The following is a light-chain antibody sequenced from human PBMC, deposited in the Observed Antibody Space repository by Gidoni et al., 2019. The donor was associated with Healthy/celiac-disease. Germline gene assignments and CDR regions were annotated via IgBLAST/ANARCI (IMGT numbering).Light chain of an antibody. V-gene: IGKV3-20*01. CDR3: QQYGSSPELT. CDR2: GAS. J-gene: IGKJ4*01. Sequence: DIVLTQSPGTLSLSPGESATLSCRASQSVSSSYLAWYQQKPGQAPRLLIYGASSRATGIPDRFSGSGSGTDFTLTISRLEPEDFAVYYCQQYGSSPELTFGGGTKVEIK. CDR1: QSVSSSY.